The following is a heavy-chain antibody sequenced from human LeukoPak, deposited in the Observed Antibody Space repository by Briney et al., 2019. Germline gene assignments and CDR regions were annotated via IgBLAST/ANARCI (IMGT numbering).Heavy chain of an antibody. D-gene: IGHD2-15*01. J-gene: IGHJ5*02. CDR2: IRSKANSYAT. Sequence: GGSLRLSCAASGFTFSGSAMHWVRQASGKGLEWVGRIRSKANSYATAYAASVKGRFTISRDDSKNTAYLQMNSLKTEDTAVYYCNRLSPGYCSGGSCYPFWFDPWGQGTLVTVSS. CDR1: GFTFSGSA. V-gene: IGHV3-73*01. CDR3: NRLSPGYCSGGSCYPFWFDP.